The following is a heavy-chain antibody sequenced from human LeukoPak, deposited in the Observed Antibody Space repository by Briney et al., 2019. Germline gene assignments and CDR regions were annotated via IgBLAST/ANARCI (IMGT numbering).Heavy chain of an antibody. J-gene: IGHJ1*01. V-gene: IGHV4-30-2*01. CDR1: GDSISKGGSS. Sequence: SQTLSLTCTVSGDSISKGGSSWTYWKWIRQPPGKGLEWIGYIYRTENTFYNPSLRSRVTISVDRSKNQFSLKLDSVTAADTAVYYCARGRAVYFQHWGQGTLVTVSS. CDR2: IYRTENT. CDR3: ARGRAVYFQH.